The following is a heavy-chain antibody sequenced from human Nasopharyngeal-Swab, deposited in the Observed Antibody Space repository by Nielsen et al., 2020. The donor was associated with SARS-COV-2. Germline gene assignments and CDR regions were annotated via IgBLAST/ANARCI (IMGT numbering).Heavy chain of an antibody. Sequence: GGSLRLSCEASGFTVSSNYMSWVRQAPGKGLECVSIIYSGGDTYYADSVKGRFTISRHTSKNTLFLQMKSLRPEDTAVYYCARDWVGRVDPDNTGWGQGTLVTVSS. CDR1: GFTVSSNY. J-gene: IGHJ4*02. CDR2: IYSGGDT. V-gene: IGHV3-53*04. CDR3: ARDWVGRVDPDNTG. D-gene: IGHD1-14*01.